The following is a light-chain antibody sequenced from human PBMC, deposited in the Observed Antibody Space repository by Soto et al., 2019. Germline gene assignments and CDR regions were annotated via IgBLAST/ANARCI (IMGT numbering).Light chain of an antibody. CDR2: EFS. CDR3: CSYAGNDNFYV. CDR1: SSDVGGYNY. J-gene: IGLJ1*01. Sequence: SVLTQPPSASWSPGQSVTISCTGTSSDVGGYNYVSWYQQHPGKAPKLMIYEFSRRPSGVPDRFSGSRSANTAFLTVSGLQAEDEADYYCCSYAGNDNFYVFGTGTKVTVL. V-gene: IGLV2-8*01.